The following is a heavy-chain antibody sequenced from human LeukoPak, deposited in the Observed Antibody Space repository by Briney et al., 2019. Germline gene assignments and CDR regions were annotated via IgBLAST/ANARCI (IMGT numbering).Heavy chain of an antibody. V-gene: IGHV5-51*01. Sequence: GESLKISCKGPRHSFHSQWIGWVRQMPGKGLEWMGIIYPDDSDTRYSPSFQGQVTISADRSISTAYLQWNSLEASDSAIYYCARRGDSDFRIDWGQGTLVTVSS. D-gene: IGHD2-21*02. J-gene: IGHJ4*02. CDR1: RHSFHSQW. CDR3: ARRGDSDFRID. CDR2: IYPDDSDT.